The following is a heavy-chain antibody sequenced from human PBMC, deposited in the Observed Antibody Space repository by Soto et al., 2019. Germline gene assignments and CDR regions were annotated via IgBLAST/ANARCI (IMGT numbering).Heavy chain of an antibody. J-gene: IGHJ4*02. V-gene: IGHV3-30*18. CDR3: AKDAKYYYDSSGYWCYFDY. D-gene: IGHD3-22*01. Sequence: GGSLRLSCAASGFTFSSYGMHWVRQAPGKGLEWVAVISYDGSNKYYADSVKGRFTISRDNSKNTLYLQMNSLRAEDTAVYYCAKDAKYYYDSSGYWCYFDYWGQGTLVTVSS. CDR2: ISYDGSNK. CDR1: GFTFSSYG.